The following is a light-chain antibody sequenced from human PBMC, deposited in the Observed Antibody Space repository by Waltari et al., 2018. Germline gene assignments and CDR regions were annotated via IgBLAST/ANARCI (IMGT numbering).Light chain of an antibody. V-gene: IGLV2-14*01. Sequence: QSALTQPASVSGSPGHSITISCTGTSSDVGAYDYVSWYQQYPGKAPNLMIFEVSNQPSGASIRFLGSKSGNTASLAIAGLLPEDEADYYCSSFTTSSTQVFGTGTKVTVL. CDR3: SSFTTSSTQV. CDR1: SSDVGAYDY. CDR2: EVS. J-gene: IGLJ1*01.